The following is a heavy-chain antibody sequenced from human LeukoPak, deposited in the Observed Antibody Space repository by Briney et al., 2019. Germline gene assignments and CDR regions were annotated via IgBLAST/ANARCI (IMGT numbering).Heavy chain of an antibody. Sequence: ASVKVSCKASGYTFTGYYMHWVRRAPGQGLEWMGWINPNSGGTNYAQKFQGRVTMTRDTSISTAYMELSRLRSDDTAVYYCARSSGKYSDFDYWGQGTLVTVSS. V-gene: IGHV1-2*02. CDR3: ARSSGKYSDFDY. CDR1: GYTFTGYY. J-gene: IGHJ4*02. CDR2: INPNSGGT. D-gene: IGHD2-15*01.